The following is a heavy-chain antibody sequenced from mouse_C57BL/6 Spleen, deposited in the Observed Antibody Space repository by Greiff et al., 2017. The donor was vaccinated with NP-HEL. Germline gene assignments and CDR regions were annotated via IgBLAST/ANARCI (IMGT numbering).Heavy chain of an antibody. CDR2: INPNNGGT. D-gene: IGHD1-1*02. Sequence: EVKLVESGPELVKPGASVKIPCKASGYTFTDYNMDWVKQSHGKSLEWIGDINPNNGGTIYNQKFKGKATLTVDKSSSTAYMELRSLTSEDTAVYYCARSVVLYAMDYWGQGTSVTVSS. CDR1: GYTFTDYN. CDR3: ARSVVLYAMDY. V-gene: IGHV1-18*01. J-gene: IGHJ4*01.